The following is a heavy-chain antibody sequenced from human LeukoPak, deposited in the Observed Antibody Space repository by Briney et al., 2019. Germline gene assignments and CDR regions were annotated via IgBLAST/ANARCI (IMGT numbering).Heavy chain of an antibody. CDR3: AKDIVVVMAAANHDAFDI. V-gene: IGHV3-30*02. CDR2: IRYDGSNK. Sequence: GGSLRLSCAASGFTFSSYGMHWVRQAPGKGLEWVAFIRYDGSNKYYADSVKGRFTISRDNSKNTLYLQMNSLRAEDTAVYYCAKDIVVVMAAANHDAFDIWGQGTMVTVSS. D-gene: IGHD2-2*01. CDR1: GFTFSSYG. J-gene: IGHJ3*02.